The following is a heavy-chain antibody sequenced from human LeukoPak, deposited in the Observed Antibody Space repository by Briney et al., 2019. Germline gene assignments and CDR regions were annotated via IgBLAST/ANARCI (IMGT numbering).Heavy chain of an antibody. CDR2: IYTSGST. D-gene: IGHD2-15*01. Sequence: SETLSLTCTVSGGSISSGSYYWSWIRQPAGKGLEWIGRIYTSGSTNYNPSLKSRVTISVDTSKNQFSLKLSSVTAADTAVYYCGGVATGAFDIWGQGTMVTVSS. J-gene: IGHJ3*02. CDR1: GGSISSGSYY. CDR3: GGVATGAFDI. V-gene: IGHV4-61*02.